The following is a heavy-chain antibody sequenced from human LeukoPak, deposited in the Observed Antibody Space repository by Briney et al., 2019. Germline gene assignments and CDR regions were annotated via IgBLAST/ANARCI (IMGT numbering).Heavy chain of an antibody. CDR2: IIPIFGTA. Sequence: SVKVSCKASGGTFSSYAISWVRQAPGQGLEWMGRIIPIFGTAKYAQKLQGRVTMSTDTSTSTAYMELRSLRSDDTAVYYCARQYYDSSGYYEYWGQGTLVTVSS. J-gene: IGHJ4*02. CDR3: ARQYYDSSGYYEY. V-gene: IGHV1-69*05. D-gene: IGHD3-22*01. CDR1: GGTFSSYA.